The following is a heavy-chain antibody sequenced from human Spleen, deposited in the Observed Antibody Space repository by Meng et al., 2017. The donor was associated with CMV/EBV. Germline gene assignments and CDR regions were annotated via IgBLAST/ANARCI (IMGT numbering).Heavy chain of an antibody. CDR2: INHSGSTNY. J-gene: IGHJ4*02. CDR3: ASLPVGNTAMVSY. Sequence: SETLSLTCAVYGGSFSGYYWSWIRQPPGKGLEWIGEINHSGSTNYNYNPSLKSRVTISVDTSKNQFSLKLSSVTAADTAVYYCASLPVGNTAMVSYWGQGTLVTVSS. D-gene: IGHD5-18*01. V-gene: IGHV4-34*01. CDR1: GGSFSGYY.